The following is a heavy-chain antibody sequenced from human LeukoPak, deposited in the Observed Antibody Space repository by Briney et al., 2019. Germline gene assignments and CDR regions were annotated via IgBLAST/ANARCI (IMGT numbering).Heavy chain of an antibody. J-gene: IGHJ4*02. D-gene: IGHD4-17*01. CDR2: INHSGST. CDR3: ARSSYGDYEDY. V-gene: IGHV4-34*01. CDR1: GGSFSGYY. Sequence: PSETLSLTCAVYGGSFSGYYWSWIRQPPGKGLEWIGEINHSGSTNYNPSLKRRVTISVDTSKNQFSLKLSSVTAADTAVYYCARSSYGDYEDYWGQGTLVTVSS.